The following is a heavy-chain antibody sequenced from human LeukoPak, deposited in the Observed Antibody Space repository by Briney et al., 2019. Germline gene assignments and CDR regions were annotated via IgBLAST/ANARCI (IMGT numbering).Heavy chain of an antibody. Sequence: ASVKVSCKASGYTFTGYYMHWVRQAPRQGLEWMGWINPNSGGTNYAQKFQGRVTMTRDTSISTAYMELSRLRSDDTAVYYCARDDPRYCSGGSCYYWYYYYYMDVGGKGTTVTVSS. CDR2: INPNSGGT. D-gene: IGHD2-15*01. CDR1: GYTFTGYY. J-gene: IGHJ6*03. V-gene: IGHV1-2*02. CDR3: ARDDPRYCSGGSCYYWYYYYYMDV.